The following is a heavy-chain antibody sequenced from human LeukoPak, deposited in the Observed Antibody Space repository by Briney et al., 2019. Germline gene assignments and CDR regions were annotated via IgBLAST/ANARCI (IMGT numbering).Heavy chain of an antibody. Sequence: ETLSLTCAVYGGSFSGYYWSWIRQPPGKGLEWVGRIKSKTDGGTTDYAAPVKGRFTISRDNSKNTLYLQMNSLRAEDTAVYYCARGGGYYFDYWGQGTLVTVSS. CDR3: ARGGGYYFDY. J-gene: IGHJ4*02. D-gene: IGHD3-16*01. V-gene: IGHV3-15*01. CDR2: IKSKTDGGTT. CDR1: GGSFSGYY.